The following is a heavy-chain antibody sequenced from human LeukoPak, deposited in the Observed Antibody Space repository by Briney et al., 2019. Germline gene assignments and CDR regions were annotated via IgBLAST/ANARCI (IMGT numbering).Heavy chain of an antibody. J-gene: IGHJ4*02. CDR2: IYTSGST. Sequence: SETLSLTCTVPGGSISSYYWSWIRQPAGKGLEWIGRIYTSGSTNYNTSLKSRVTISVDKSKNQFSLKLSSVTAADTAVYYCARDYSYYYDSSGYSGDYWGQGTLVTVSS. CDR1: GGSISSYY. D-gene: IGHD3-22*01. V-gene: IGHV4-4*07. CDR3: ARDYSYYYDSSGYSGDY.